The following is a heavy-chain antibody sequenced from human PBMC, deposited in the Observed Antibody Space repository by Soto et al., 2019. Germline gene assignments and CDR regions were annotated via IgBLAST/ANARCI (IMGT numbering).Heavy chain of an antibody. V-gene: IGHV3-30*04. J-gene: IGHJ5*02. CDR2: ISYDESHE. CDR3: ARAGYSSSWNWFDP. Sequence: PGGSLRLSCTASGFSFGDYAMHWVRQAPGKGLEWVAVISYDESHEYYADSVKGRFTISRDNSKNTLYLQMNSLRGDDTAVYYCARAGYSSSWNWFDPWGQGT. CDR1: GFSFGDYA. D-gene: IGHD6-13*01.